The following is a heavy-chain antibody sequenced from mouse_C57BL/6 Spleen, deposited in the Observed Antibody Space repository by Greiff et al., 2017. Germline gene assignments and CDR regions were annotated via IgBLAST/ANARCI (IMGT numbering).Heavy chain of an antibody. J-gene: IGHJ4*01. CDR2: INYDGSST. Sequence: EVKLVESEGGLVQPGSSMKLSCTASGFTFSDYYMAWVRQVPEKGLEWVANINYDGSSTYYLDSLKSRFIISRDNAKNLLYLQMSSLKSEDTATYYCAREDFAMDYWGQGTSVTVSS. V-gene: IGHV5-16*01. CDR3: AREDFAMDY. CDR1: GFTFSDYY.